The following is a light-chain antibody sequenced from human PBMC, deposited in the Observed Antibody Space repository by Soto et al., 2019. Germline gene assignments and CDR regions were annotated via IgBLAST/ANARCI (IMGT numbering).Light chain of an antibody. CDR2: GAS. CDR1: QSVSSSN. J-gene: IGKJ5*01. V-gene: IGKV3-20*01. Sequence: IVLTQSPATLSLSPGERATLSCRASQSVSSSNLAWYQQKRGQSPRLLIYGASSRATGIPDRFSGSGSGTDLTITISRLEPEDCEVYDCQQYGSSPITFGQGTRLEIK. CDR3: QQYGSSPIT.